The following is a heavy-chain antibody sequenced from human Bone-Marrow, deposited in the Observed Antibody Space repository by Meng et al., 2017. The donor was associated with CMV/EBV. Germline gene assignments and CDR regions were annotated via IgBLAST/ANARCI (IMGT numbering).Heavy chain of an antibody. J-gene: IGHJ4*02. CDR2: ISSDGSDT. CDR1: GFSLTVYW. V-gene: IGHV3-74*01. Sequence: GGSLSLSCEASGFSLTVYWMHWVRQTPGTGLVWVSPISSDGSDTRYADFVRGRFVTSRDNAKNTLYLQMASLRPDDSAVYYCARGTNDWSGVDHWGQGAPVTVSS. CDR3: ARGTNDWSGVDH. D-gene: IGHD3-9*01.